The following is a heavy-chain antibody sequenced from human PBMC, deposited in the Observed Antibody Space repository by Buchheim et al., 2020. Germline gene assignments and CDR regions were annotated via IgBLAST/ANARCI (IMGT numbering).Heavy chain of an antibody. J-gene: IGHJ6*02. CDR3: ARDLGGWELNYGMDV. V-gene: IGHV3-33*01. CDR1: GFTFSSYG. Sequence: QVQLVESGGGVVQPGRSLRLSCAASGFTFSSYGMHWVRQAPGKGLEWVAVIWYDGSNKYYADSVKGRFTISRDNSKNTLYLQMNSLRAEDTAVYYCARDLGGWELNYGMDVWGQGTT. D-gene: IGHD1-26*01. CDR2: IWYDGSNK.